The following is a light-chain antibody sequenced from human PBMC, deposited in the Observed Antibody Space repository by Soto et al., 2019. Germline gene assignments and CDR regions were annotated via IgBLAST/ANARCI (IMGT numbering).Light chain of an antibody. CDR1: QSVRSTH. CDR2: GAS. J-gene: IGKJ1*01. CDR3: QQRSNWPRGT. Sequence: EIVLTQSPGTLSLSPGERATLSCRASQSVRSTHLAWYQLKPGQAPRLFIYGASNRATGIPARFSGSGSETDFTLTISSLQPEDFAVYYCQQRSNWPRGTFGQGTKVDIK. V-gene: IGKV3D-20*02.